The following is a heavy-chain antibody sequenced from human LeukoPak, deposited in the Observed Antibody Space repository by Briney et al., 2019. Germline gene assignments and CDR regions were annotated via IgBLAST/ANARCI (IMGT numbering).Heavy chain of an antibody. Sequence: GASVKVSCKASGGTFSSYAISWVRQAPGQGLEWMGWISAYNSNTNYAQKLQGRVTMTTDTSTSTAYMELRSLRSDDTAVYYCARSLDRGQVAGTYDYWGQGTLVTVSS. CDR2: ISAYNSNT. D-gene: IGHD6-19*01. CDR3: ARSLDRGQVAGTYDY. V-gene: IGHV1-18*01. J-gene: IGHJ4*02. CDR1: GGTFSSYA.